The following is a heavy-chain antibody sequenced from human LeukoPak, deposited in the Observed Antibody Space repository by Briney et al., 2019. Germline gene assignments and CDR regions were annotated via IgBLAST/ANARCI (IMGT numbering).Heavy chain of an antibody. CDR3: TRDTGTTGEVKFDP. CDR2: IYTSGST. Sequence: PSETLSLTCTVSGNSFGNYYWSWIRQPAGKGLEWIGRIYTSGSTTYNPSLKSRVTMSVDTSKNQFSLKLSSVTAADTAVYFCTRDTGTTGEVKFDPWGQGTLVTVSS. V-gene: IGHV4-4*07. CDR1: GNSFGNYY. D-gene: IGHD4-17*01. J-gene: IGHJ5*02.